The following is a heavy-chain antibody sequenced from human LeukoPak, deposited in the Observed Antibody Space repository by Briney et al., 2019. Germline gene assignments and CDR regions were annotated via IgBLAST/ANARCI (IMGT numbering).Heavy chain of an antibody. CDR2: INPNSGGT. J-gene: IGHJ4*02. CDR3: KCRYGDY. D-gene: IGHD1-1*01. V-gene: IGHV1-2*02. CDR1: GSTFTGYY. Sequence: ASVRLSCKASGSTFTGYYMHWVRQPPGQGLERMGWINPNSGGTDYAQKFQGRVTMTRDTAVSTAYMELTRLRSDATGVYFWKCRYGDYWGQGTLVSVSS.